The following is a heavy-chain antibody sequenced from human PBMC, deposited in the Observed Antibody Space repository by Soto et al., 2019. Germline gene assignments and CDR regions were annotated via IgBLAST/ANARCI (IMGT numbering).Heavy chain of an antibody. CDR2: IYWDDDE. D-gene: IGHD3-9*01. Sequence: SGPTLVNPTQTLTLTCTFSGFSLTTSGVGVGWIRQPPGKALEWLALIYWDDDERYSPSLQSRLTITKDTSKNQVGLTMTNMDPVDTAVYYCTTGIYYDILTGYHNVAYWGQGALVTVSS. CDR3: TTGIYYDILTGYHNVAY. V-gene: IGHV2-5*02. J-gene: IGHJ4*02. CDR1: GFSLTTSGVG.